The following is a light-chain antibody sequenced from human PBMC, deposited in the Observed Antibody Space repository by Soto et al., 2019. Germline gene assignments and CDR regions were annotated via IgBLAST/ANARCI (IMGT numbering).Light chain of an antibody. Sequence: QSVLTQPPSVSAAPGQTVTISCSGSSSNIGNNYVSWYQQLPGTAPKLLIYDNNKRPSGIPDRFSGSKSGTSATLGITGLQTGDEADYYCGTWDGSLSGGVFGGGTKLTVL. CDR3: GTWDGSLSGGV. J-gene: IGLJ2*01. CDR1: SSNIGNNY. CDR2: DNN. V-gene: IGLV1-51*01.